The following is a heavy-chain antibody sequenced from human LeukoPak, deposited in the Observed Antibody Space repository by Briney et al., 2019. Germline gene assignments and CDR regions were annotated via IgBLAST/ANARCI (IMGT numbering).Heavy chain of an antibody. J-gene: IGHJ4*02. CDR2: IYPGDSDT. CDR1: GYSFTCYW. Sequence: GESLKISCKGSGYSFTCYWIGWVRQMPGKGLEWMGIIYPGDSDTRYSPSFQGQVTISADKSISTAYLQWSSLKASDTAMYYCARQAGYCSGGSCYSDRYFDYWGQGTLVTVSS. CDR3: ARQAGYCSGGSCYSDRYFDY. V-gene: IGHV5-51*01. D-gene: IGHD2-15*01.